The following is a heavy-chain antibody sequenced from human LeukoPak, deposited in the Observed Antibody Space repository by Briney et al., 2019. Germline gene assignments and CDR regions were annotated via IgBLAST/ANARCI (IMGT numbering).Heavy chain of an antibody. Sequence: SETLSLTCTVSGGSIGSSSYYWGWIRQPPGKGLEWIGSMSYSGSTYHSPSLKSRVTMSLDTSRNQFSLKLRPVTAADTTVYYCARGSSTGTTRLDYWGQGTLVTVSS. CDR2: MSYSGST. V-gene: IGHV4-39*01. J-gene: IGHJ4*02. CDR3: ARGSSTGTTRLDY. CDR1: GGSIGSSSYY. D-gene: IGHD1-1*01.